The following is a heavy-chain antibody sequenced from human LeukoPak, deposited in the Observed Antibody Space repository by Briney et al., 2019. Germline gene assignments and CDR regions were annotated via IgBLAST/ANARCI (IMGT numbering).Heavy chain of an antibody. CDR2: INPNSGGT. V-gene: IGHV1-2*02. D-gene: IGHD2-2*02. CDR1: GYTLTGYY. J-gene: IGHJ6*03. CDR3: ARRGRYCSSTSCYTGYYYYYMDV. Sequence: ASVKVSCKASGYTLTGYYMHWVRQAPGQGLEWMGWINPNSGGTNYAQKFQGRVTMTRDTSISTAYMELSRLRSDDTAVYYCARRGRYCSSTSCYTGYYYYYMDVWGKGTTVTVSS.